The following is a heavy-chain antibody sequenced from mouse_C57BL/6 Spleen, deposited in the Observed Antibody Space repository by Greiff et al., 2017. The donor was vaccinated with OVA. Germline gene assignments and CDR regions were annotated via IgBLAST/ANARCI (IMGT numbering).Heavy chain of an antibody. CDR1: GYTFTSYW. Sequence: QVQLQQPGAELVKPGASVKLSCKASGYTFTSYWMHWVKQRPGQGLEWIGMFHPNSGSTNYNEKFKSKATLTVDKSSSTAYMQLSSLTSEDSAVYYGARDYDGYYEYFDDWGQGTTLTVSS. V-gene: IGHV1-64*01. J-gene: IGHJ2*01. CDR3: ARDYDGYYEYFDD. CDR2: FHPNSGST. D-gene: IGHD2-3*01.